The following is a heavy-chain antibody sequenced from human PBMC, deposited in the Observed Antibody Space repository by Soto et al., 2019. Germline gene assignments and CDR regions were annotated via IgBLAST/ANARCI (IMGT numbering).Heavy chain of an antibody. V-gene: IGHV1-2*02. CDR2: INPNSGGT. CDR3: ARAHPAAIRFDP. CDR1: GYTFTGYY. D-gene: IGHD2-2*01. J-gene: IGHJ5*02. Sequence: GASVKVSCKASGYTFTGYYMHWVLQAPGQGLEWMGWINPNSGGTNYAQKFQGRVTMTRDTSISTAYMELSRLRSDDTAVYYCARAHPAAIRFDPWGQGTLVTVSS.